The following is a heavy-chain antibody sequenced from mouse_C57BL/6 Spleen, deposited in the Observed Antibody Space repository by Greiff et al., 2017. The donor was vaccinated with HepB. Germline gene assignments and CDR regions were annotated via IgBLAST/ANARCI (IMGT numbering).Heavy chain of an antibody. J-gene: IGHJ1*03. D-gene: IGHD1-2*01. V-gene: IGHV3-6*01. CDR2: ISYDGSN. Sequence: EVQRVESGPGLVKPSQSLSLTCSVTGYSITSGYYWNWIRQFPGNKLEWMGYISYDGSNNYNPSLKNRISITRDTSKNQFFLKLNSVTTEDTATYYCARDGYYGGVWGTGTTVTVSS. CDR3: ARDGYYGGV. CDR1: GYSITSGYY.